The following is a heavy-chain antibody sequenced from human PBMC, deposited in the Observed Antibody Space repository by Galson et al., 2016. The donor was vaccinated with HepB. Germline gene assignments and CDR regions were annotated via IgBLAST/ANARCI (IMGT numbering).Heavy chain of an antibody. CDR1: GASINGSTW. V-gene: IGHV4-4*02. CDR3: ARAAVVPGARMVFDP. CDR2: IYHTGTT. D-gene: IGHD2-2*01. Sequence: ETLSLTCTVSGASINGSTWWTWVRQAPGRGLEWIGEIYHTGTTNNNPFLSSRFTLSIDKSRNQFSLNLTSATAADTAVYYCARAAVVPGARMVFDPWGQGTRVTVSA. J-gene: IGHJ5*02.